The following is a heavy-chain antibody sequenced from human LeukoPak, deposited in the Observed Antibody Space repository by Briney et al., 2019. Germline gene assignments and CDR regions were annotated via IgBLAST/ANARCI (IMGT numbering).Heavy chain of an antibody. CDR3: SSWHDN. CDR1: GFTFSSYT. D-gene: IGHD6-13*01. CDR2: ISGSGGAT. Sequence: GGSLRLSCAASGFTFSSYTMYWVRQAPGTGLEYVSGISGSGGATYYANSVNDRFTISRDNSKNTLYLQMGSLRAEDMAVYYCSSWHDNWGQGTLVTVSS. J-gene: IGHJ4*02. V-gene: IGHV3-64*01.